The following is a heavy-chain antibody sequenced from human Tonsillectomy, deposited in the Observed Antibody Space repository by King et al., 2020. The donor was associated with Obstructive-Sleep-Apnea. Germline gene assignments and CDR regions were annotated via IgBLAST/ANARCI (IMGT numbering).Heavy chain of an antibody. V-gene: IGHV4-39*07. J-gene: IGHJ5*02. D-gene: IGHD3-22*01. CDR3: ASKYYYDNGAYMGTS. CDR1: AGSISSSNYY. Sequence: QLQESGPGLVKPSETLSLICTVSAGSISSSNYYWVWIRQPPGKGLEWIGSIFYSGTTYYNPSLKSRVTMSVDTSKNQFSLKLSSVTAADTAMYYCASKYYYDNGAYMGTSWGQGTLVTVSS. CDR2: IFYSGTT.